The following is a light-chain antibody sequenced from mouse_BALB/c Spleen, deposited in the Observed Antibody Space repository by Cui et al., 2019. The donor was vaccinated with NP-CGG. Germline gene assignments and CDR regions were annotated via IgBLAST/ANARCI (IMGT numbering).Light chain of an antibody. J-gene: IGLJ1*01. Sequence: QAVVTQESALSTSPGETVTLTCRSSTGTVTTSNYANWVQEKPEHLFTGLIGGTNNRVPGVPARFSGSLIGDKAARTITGAQTEDEAIYFCALWYSNHWVFGGGTKLTVL. CDR1: TGTVTTSNY. CDR2: GTN. CDR3: ALWYSNHWV. V-gene: IGLV1*01.